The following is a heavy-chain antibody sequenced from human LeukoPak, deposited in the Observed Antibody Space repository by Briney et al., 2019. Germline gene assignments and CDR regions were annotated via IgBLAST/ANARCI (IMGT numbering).Heavy chain of an antibody. CDR3: ARTSSSHLDY. D-gene: IGHD6-13*01. Sequence: GASVKVSCKASGGTFSSYAISWVRQAPGQGLEWMGWISAYNGNTNYAQKLQGRVTMTTDTSTSTAYMELRSLRSDDTAVYYCARTSSSHLDYWGQGTLVTVSS. CDR2: ISAYNGNT. V-gene: IGHV1-18*01. CDR1: GGTFSSYA. J-gene: IGHJ4*02.